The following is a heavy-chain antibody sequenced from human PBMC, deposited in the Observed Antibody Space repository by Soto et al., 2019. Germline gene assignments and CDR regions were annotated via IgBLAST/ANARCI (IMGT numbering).Heavy chain of an antibody. CDR1: GFTISSHG. CDR3: ARGKLPAAGTAAFDI. J-gene: IGHJ3*02. V-gene: IGHV3-33*01. CDR2: IRYDGSNK. D-gene: IGHD6-13*01. Sequence: GGSLRLSCVASGFTISSHGMHWVRQAPGKGLEWVAVIRYDGSNKFYADSVKGRFTISRDNSKNTLYLQANSLRAEDTAMYYCARGKLPAAGTAAFDIWGQGTMVTVSS.